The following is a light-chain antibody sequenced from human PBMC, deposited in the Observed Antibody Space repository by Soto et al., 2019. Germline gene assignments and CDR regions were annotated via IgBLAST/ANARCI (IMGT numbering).Light chain of an antibody. CDR3: QPLSVYPRT. CDR2: AAS. J-gene: IGKJ1*01. Sequence: IQLTQSPSFLSASVGDRVTITCRASQDMNNYLAWYQQKPGKAPKLLIYAASTLQTAVPSRFSGGGSGTEFTLTISSLQPEDFATYYCQPLSVYPRTFGQGTKV. CDR1: QDMNNY. V-gene: IGKV1-9*01.